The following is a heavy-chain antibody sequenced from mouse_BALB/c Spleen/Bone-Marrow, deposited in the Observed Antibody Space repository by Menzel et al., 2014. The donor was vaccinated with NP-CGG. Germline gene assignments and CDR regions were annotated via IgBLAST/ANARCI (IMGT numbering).Heavy chain of an antibody. J-gene: IGHJ2*01. CDR1: GYSFTGYF. CDR2: INPDNGDT. D-gene: IGHD2-13*01. Sequence: VQLKESEPDLVKPGASVKMSCKASGYSFTGYFMNWVMQSHGKSLEWIGRINPDNGDTFYNQKFKGKATLTVDRSSNTAHMDLRSLASEDSAVYYCARSDFYFDYWGQGTTLTVSS. CDR3: ARSDFYFDY. V-gene: IGHV1-20*02.